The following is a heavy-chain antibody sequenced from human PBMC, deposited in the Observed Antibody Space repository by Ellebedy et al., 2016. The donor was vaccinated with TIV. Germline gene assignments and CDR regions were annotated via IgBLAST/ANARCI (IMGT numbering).Heavy chain of an antibody. V-gene: IGHV3-48*03. CDR2: ITTSGSII. CDR1: GFTFSTYE. CDR3: ARAGYCSGGSCYTRFIDY. J-gene: IGHJ4*02. Sequence: GESLKISCAASGFTFSTYEMNWVRQAPGKGLEWVSYITTSGSIIYYADSVTGRFTISRENAKNSLYLQMNSLRADDTAVYYCARAGYCSGGSCYTRFIDYWGQGTLVTVSS. D-gene: IGHD2-15*01.